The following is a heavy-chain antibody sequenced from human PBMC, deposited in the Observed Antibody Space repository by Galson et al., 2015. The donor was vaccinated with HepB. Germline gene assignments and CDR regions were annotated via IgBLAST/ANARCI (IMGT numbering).Heavy chain of an antibody. CDR3: ARDRLLRYFDWPLGGFDP. D-gene: IGHD3-9*01. CDR2: ISAYSGNT. CDR1: GYTFTSYG. Sequence: SVKVSCKASGYTFTSYGISWVRQAPGQGLEWMGWISAYSGNTNYAQKLQGRVTMTTDTSTSTAYMELRSLRSDDTAVYYCARDRLLRYFDWPLGGFDPWGQGTLVTVSS. V-gene: IGHV1-18*04. J-gene: IGHJ5*02.